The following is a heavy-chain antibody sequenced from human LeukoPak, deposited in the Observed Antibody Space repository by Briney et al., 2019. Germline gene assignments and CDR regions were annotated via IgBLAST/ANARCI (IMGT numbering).Heavy chain of an antibody. Sequence: GGSLRLSCTASGFTFSSYWMSWVRQAPGKGLEWVANIKQDGSEEYYVDSVKGRFTISRDNAKNSLYLQMNSLRAEDTAVYYCATQSYGLFEYWGQGTLVTFSS. D-gene: IGHD3-10*01. J-gene: IGHJ4*02. CDR2: IKQDGSEE. CDR3: ATQSYGLFEY. V-gene: IGHV3-7*01. CDR1: GFTFSSYW.